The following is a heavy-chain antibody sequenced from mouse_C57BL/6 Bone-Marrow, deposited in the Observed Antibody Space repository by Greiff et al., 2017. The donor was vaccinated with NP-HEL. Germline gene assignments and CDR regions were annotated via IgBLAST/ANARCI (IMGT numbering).Heavy chain of an antibody. CDR3: ARRSLYYYGSKGFAY. V-gene: IGHV1-19*01. Sequence: EVQLQQSGPVLVKPGASVKMSCKASGYTFTDYYMNLVKQSHGKSLEWIGVLNPYNGGTSYNQKFKGKATLTVDKSSSTAYMELNSLTSEDSAVYYCARRSLYYYGSKGFAYWGQGTLVTVSA. D-gene: IGHD1-1*01. CDR2: LNPYNGGT. CDR1: GYTFTDYY. J-gene: IGHJ3*01.